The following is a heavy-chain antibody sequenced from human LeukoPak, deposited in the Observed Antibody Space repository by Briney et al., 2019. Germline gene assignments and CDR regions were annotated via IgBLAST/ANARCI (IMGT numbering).Heavy chain of an antibody. CDR2: ISGNGGSA. V-gene: IGHV3-23*01. CDR3: AKLRPLYCSSTSCLFDY. J-gene: IGHJ4*02. D-gene: IGHD2-2*01. CDR1: GFTFSSYA. Sequence: GGSLRLSCAASGFTFSSYAMSWVRQAPGKGLEWVSAISGNGGSAYYADSVKGRFTISRDNSKNTLYLQLNSLRAEDTAVYYCAKLRPLYCSSTSCLFDYWGQGTLVTVSS.